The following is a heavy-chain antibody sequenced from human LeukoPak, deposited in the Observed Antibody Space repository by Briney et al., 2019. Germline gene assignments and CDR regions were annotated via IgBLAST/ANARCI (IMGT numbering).Heavy chain of an antibody. CDR3: ASGYSYEGYYYYYMDV. J-gene: IGHJ6*03. D-gene: IGHD5-18*01. CDR1: GFTFSSYA. CDR2: ISGSGGST. V-gene: IGHV3-23*01. Sequence: GGSLRLSCAASGFTFSSYAMSWVPQAPGKGLEWVSAISGSGGSTYYADSVKGRFTISRDNSKNTLYLQMNSLRAEDTAVYYCASGYSYEGYYYYYMDVWGKGTTVTVSS.